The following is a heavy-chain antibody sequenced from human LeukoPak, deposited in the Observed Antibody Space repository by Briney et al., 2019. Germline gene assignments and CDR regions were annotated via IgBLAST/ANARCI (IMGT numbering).Heavy chain of an antibody. Sequence: ASVKVSCKASGYTFTGYYMHWVRQAPGQGLEWMGWINPNSGGTNYAQKFQGRVTMTRDTSISTAYMELSRLRSDDTAVYYYAREYCSSTSCSIFDPWGQGTLVTVSS. V-gene: IGHV1-2*02. CDR1: GYTFTGYY. J-gene: IGHJ5*02. CDR3: AREYCSSTSCSIFDP. CDR2: INPNSGGT. D-gene: IGHD2-2*01.